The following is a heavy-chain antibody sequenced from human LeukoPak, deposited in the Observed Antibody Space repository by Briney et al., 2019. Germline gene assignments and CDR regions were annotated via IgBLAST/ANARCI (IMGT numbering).Heavy chain of an antibody. Sequence: SETLSLTCAVYGGSFSGYYWSWIRQPPGKGLERIGEINHSGSTNYNPSLKSRVTISVDTSKNQFSLKLSSVTAADTAVYYCARGGIRVVVVPAAIRGWFDPWGQGTLVTVSS. CDR2: INHSGST. CDR1: GGSFSGYY. D-gene: IGHD2-2*02. J-gene: IGHJ5*02. V-gene: IGHV4-34*01. CDR3: ARGGIRVVVVPAAIRGWFDP.